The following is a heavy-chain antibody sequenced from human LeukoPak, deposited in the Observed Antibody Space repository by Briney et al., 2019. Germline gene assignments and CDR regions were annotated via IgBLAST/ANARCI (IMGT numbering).Heavy chain of an antibody. Sequence: SETLSLTCTVSGGSISSYYWSWIRQPPGKGLEWIGYIYYSGSTNYNPSLKSRVTISVDTSKNQFSLKLSSVTAADTAVYYCARIDGDYGDRGVPLYYFDYWGQGTLVTVSS. CDR3: ARIDGDYGDRGVPLYYFDY. D-gene: IGHD4/OR15-4a*01. J-gene: IGHJ4*02. CDR2: IYYSGST. CDR1: GGSISSYY. V-gene: IGHV4-59*01.